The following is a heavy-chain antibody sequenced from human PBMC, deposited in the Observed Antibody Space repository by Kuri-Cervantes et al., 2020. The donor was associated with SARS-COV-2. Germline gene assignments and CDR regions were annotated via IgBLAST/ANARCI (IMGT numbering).Heavy chain of an antibody. CDR2: IESKTDGGTT. V-gene: IGHV3-15*04. CDR1: GFTFSNAW. D-gene: IGHD4-17*01. J-gene: IGHJ3*02. Sequence: GESLKISCAASGFTFSNAWMNWVRQAPGKGLEWVGRIESKTDGGTTDYAAPVKGRFTISRDDSKNTLYLQMNSLKTEDTAVYYCTTDHDYGDYRNAFDIWGQGTMVTVSS. CDR3: TTDHDYGDYRNAFDI.